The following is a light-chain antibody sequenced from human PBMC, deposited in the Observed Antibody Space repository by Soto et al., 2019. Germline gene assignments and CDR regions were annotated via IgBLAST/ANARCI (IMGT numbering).Light chain of an antibody. CDR2: DVS. V-gene: IGLV2-14*01. CDR1: SSDVGGYNH. CDR3: QSYDSSLRRVV. J-gene: IGLJ2*01. Sequence: QSVLTQPASVSGSPGQSITISCTGTSSDVGGYNHVSWYQQHPGKAPKLMIYDVSNRPSGVSNRFSGSKSGNTASLTISGLQAEDEADYYCQSYDSSLRRVVFGGGTKLTVL.